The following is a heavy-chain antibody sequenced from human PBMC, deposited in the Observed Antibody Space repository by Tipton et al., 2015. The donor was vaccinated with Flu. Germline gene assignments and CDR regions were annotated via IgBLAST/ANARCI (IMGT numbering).Heavy chain of an antibody. CDR1: GGSISSSSYY. Sequence: LRLSCTVSGGSISSSSYYWGWIRQPPGKGLEWIGSIYYSGSTYYNPSLKSRVTISVDTSKNQFSLKLSFVTAADTAVYYCARDASKVYYYYYYMDVWGKGTTVTVSS. J-gene: IGHJ6*03. V-gene: IGHV4-39*02. CDR3: ARDASKVYYYYYYMDV. CDR2: IYYSGST.